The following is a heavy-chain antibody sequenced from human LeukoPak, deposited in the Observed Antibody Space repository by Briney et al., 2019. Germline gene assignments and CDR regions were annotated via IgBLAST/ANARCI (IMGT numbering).Heavy chain of an antibody. Sequence: GSSVKVSCKASGGTFSSYAISWVRQAPGQGLEWMGGIIPIFGTANYAQKFQGRVTITADESTSTAYMELSSLRSEDTAVYYCARDAIYCSSTSCSLDYWGQGTLVTVSS. CDR1: GGTFSSYA. CDR3: ARDAIYCSSTSCSLDY. V-gene: IGHV1-69*01. CDR2: IIPIFGTA. D-gene: IGHD2-2*01. J-gene: IGHJ4*02.